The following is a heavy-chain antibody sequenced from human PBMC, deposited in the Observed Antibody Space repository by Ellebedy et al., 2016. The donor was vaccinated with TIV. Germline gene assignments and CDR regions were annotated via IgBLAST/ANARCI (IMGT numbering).Heavy chain of an antibody. D-gene: IGHD5-24*01. V-gene: IGHV3-43*01. CDR2: ISWDGGST. Sequence: GESLKISCAASFFTFDDYTIPSVRQAPGKGLEWVSLISWDGGSTYYADSVNGRFTISRDNSKNSLYLQMNSLRTEDTALNYCAKDMGMATINPVLDYWGQGTLVTVSS. CDR3: AKDMGMATINPVLDY. CDR1: FFTFDDYT. J-gene: IGHJ4*02.